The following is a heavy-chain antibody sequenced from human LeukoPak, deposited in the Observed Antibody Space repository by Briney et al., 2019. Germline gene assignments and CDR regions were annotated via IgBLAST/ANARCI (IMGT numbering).Heavy chain of an antibody. CDR1: GGSISSGGYY. CDR3: ARNKFDYQLDY. CDR2: IYYSGST. J-gene: IGHJ4*02. D-gene: IGHD2-2*01. V-gene: IGHV4-31*03. Sequence: PSETLSLTCTVSGGSISSGGYYWSWLRQHPGKGLEWIGYIYYSGSTYYNPSLKSRVTISVDTSKNQFSLKLSSVTAADTAVYYCARNKFDYQLDYWGQGTLVTVSS.